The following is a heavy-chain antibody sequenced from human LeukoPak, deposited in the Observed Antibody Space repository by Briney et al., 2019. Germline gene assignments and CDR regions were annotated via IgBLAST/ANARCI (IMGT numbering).Heavy chain of an antibody. D-gene: IGHD3-10*01. J-gene: IGHJ6*03. CDR1: GYSFTTYW. V-gene: IGHV5-51*01. Sequence: GESLKISCESSGYSFTTYWIGCVRQMPGKGLEWMGIIYPGDSDTRYSPSFQGQVTISADKSISTAYLQWSSLKASDTAMYYCARLVLRNSRRYVDVWGKGTTVIVSS. CDR3: ARLVLRNSRRYVDV. CDR2: IYPGDSDT.